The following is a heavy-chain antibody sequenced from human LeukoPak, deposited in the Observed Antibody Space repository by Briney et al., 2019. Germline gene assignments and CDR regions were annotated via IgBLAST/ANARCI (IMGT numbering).Heavy chain of an antibody. CDR1: GGSFSGYY. D-gene: IGHD3-10*01. J-gene: IGHJ6*03. CDR2: INHSGGT. CDR3: ARARGSGSYRYYYYYMDV. V-gene: IGHV4-34*01. Sequence: SETLSLTCAVYGGSFSGYYWSWIRQPPGQGLEWIGEINHSGGTNYNPSLKSRVTISVDTSKNQFSLKLSSVTAADTAVYYCARARGSGSYRYYYYYMDVWGKGTTVTVS.